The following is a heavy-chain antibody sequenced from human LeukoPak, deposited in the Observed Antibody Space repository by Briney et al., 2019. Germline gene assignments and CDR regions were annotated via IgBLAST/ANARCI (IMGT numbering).Heavy chain of an antibody. J-gene: IGHJ4*02. CDR3: AKEWARYCSGGSCYSDY. Sequence: GGSLRLSCAASGFTFSSYSMNWVRQAPGKGLEWVSYIDNDTDDIHYADSVKGRFTISRDNSKNTLYLQMNSLRAEDTAVYYCAKEWARYCSGGSCYSDYWGQGTLVTVSS. CDR1: GFTFSSYS. CDR2: IDNDTDDI. V-gene: IGHV3-21*01. D-gene: IGHD2-15*01.